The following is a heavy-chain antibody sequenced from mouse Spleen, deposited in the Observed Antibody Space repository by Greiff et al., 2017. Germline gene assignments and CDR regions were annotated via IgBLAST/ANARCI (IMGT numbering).Heavy chain of an antibody. Sequence: VQVVESGPGLVQPSQSLSITCTVSGFSLTSYGVHWVRQSPGKGLEWLGVIWSGGSTDYNAAFISRLSISKDNSKSQVFFKMNSLQANDTAIYYCARPLYGSSYYAMDYWGQGTSVTVSS. V-gene: IGHV2-2*02. CDR1: GFSLTSYG. CDR2: IWSGGST. D-gene: IGHD1-1*01. CDR3: ARPLYGSSYYAMDY. J-gene: IGHJ4*01.